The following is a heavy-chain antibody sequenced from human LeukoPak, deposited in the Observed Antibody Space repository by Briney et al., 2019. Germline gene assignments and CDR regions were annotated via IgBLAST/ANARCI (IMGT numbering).Heavy chain of an antibody. V-gene: IGHV3-30*18. CDR1: GFTFSSYS. CDR3: AKDMVRGVIVLPRYYYYYGMDV. CDR2: ISYDGSNK. J-gene: IGHJ6*02. Sequence: GGSLRLSCAASGFTFSSYSMNWVRQAPGKGLEWVAVISYDGSNKYYADSVKGRFTISRDNSRNTLYLQMNSLRAEDTAVYYCAKDMVRGVIVLPRYYYYYGMDVWGQGTTVTVSS. D-gene: IGHD3-10*01.